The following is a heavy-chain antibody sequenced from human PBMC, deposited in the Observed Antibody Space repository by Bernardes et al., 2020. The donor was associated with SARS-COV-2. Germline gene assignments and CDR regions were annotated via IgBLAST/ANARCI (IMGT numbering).Heavy chain of an antibody. CDR1: GYTVTGYY. Sequence: ASVKVSCKASGYTVTGYYIHWVRQAPGQGREWMGRISPNSGGTDYAQKFQGRVTMSRDTSISTAYMQLSGLEYDDTAVYYCARDFTNTFNAFDVWGQGTMVTVSS. CDR2: ISPNSGGT. V-gene: IGHV1-2*02. CDR3: ARDFTNTFNAFDV. J-gene: IGHJ3*01. D-gene: IGHD2-2*01.